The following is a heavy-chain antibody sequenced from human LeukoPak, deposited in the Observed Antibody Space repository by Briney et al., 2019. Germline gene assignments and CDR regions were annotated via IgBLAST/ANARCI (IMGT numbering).Heavy chain of an antibody. Sequence: GGSLRLSCAASGFTLSNYAMHWVRQPAGEGLEWVSALGTAGDTFYPGSVKGRFTISRDNAKNSLYLQMNNLRAEDTAVYYCARDVGYFRFDYWGQGTLVTVSS. D-gene: IGHD5-18*01. J-gene: IGHJ4*02. CDR2: LGTAGDT. V-gene: IGHV3-13*01. CDR3: ARDVGYFRFDY. CDR1: GFTLSNYA.